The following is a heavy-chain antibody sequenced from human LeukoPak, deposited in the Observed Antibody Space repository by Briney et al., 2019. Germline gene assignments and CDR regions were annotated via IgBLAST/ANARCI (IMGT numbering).Heavy chain of an antibody. CDR2: IYTSGST. D-gene: IGHD2-2*01. Sequence: SETLSLTCTVSGGSISSGSYYWSWIRQPAGKGLEWIGRIYTSGSTNYNPSLKSRVTIPVDTSKNQFSLKLSSVTAADTAVYYCARGVVVPAAHFDYWGQGTLVTVSS. V-gene: IGHV4-61*02. CDR3: ARGVVVPAAHFDY. CDR1: GGSISSGSYY. J-gene: IGHJ4*02.